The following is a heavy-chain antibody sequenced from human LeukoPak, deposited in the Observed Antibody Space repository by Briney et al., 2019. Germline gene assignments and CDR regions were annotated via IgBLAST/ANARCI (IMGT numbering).Heavy chain of an antibody. CDR2: INHSGST. V-gene: IGHV4-34*01. J-gene: IGHJ4*02. CDR3: ARSQSGWFDY. D-gene: IGHD6-19*01. CDR1: GGSFSGYY. Sequence: SETLSLTCAVYGGSFSGYYWSWIRQPPGKGLEWSGEINHSGSTNYNPSLKSRVTISVDTSKNQFSLKLSSVTAADTAVYYCARSQSGWFDYWGQGTLVTVSS.